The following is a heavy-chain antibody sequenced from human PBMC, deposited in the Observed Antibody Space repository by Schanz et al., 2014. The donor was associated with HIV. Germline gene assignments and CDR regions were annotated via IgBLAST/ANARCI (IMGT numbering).Heavy chain of an antibody. J-gene: IGHJ3*01. CDR2: TNAQGTSI. CDR3: ARDSHTCYACAFDF. V-gene: IGHV3-48*01. CDR1: GFTFNMYA. Sequence: EVQLVESGGGLVRPGESLKLSCAASGFTFNMYAMNWVRQAPGKGLEWIVYTNAQGTSIYYADSVKGRFTISRDSSKNTLYLQMNGLRAEDTAVYYCARDSHTCYACAFDFWGQGTMVTVSS. D-gene: IGHD2-2*01.